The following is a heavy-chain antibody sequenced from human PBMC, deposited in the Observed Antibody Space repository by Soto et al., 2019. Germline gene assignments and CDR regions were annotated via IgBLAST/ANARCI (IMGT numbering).Heavy chain of an antibody. J-gene: IGHJ5*02. CDR1: GGPISSGGYS. CDR2: IYHSGST. Sequence: SETLSLTCAVSGGPISSGGYSWSWIRQPPGKGLEWIGYIYHSGSTYYNPSLKSRVTISVDRSKNQFSLKLSPVTAADTAVYYCARVPDRWGQGTLVTVSS. D-gene: IGHD2-2*01. CDR3: ARVPDR. V-gene: IGHV4-30-2*01.